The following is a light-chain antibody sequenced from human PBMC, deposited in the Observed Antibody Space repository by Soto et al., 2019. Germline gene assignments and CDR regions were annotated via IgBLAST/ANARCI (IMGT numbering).Light chain of an antibody. Sequence: EIVLTQSPATLSLSPGERATLSCRASQSVSTYLAWYQQKPGQAPRLLIYDSSNRATGIPARFSGSGSGTDFTLTISSLDPEDFAVYYCQQLRTFGPGTKVDIK. CDR2: DSS. J-gene: IGKJ3*01. CDR3: QQLRT. CDR1: QSVSTY. V-gene: IGKV3-11*01.